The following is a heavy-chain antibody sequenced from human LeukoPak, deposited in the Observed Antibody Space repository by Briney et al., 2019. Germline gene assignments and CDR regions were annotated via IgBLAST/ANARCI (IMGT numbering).Heavy chain of an antibody. D-gene: IGHD2-21*01. CDR1: GYTFTSYY. Sequence: GASVKVPCKASGYTFTSYYMHWVRQAPGQGLEWMGIINPSGGSTSYAQKFQGRVTMTRDTSTSTVYMELSSLRSEDTAVYYCARALFVDAYFDYWGQGTLVTVSS. CDR2: INPSGGST. V-gene: IGHV1-46*03. CDR3: ARALFVDAYFDY. J-gene: IGHJ4*02.